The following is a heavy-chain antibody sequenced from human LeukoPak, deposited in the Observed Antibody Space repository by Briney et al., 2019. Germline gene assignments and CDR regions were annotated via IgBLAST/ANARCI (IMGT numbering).Heavy chain of an antibody. J-gene: IGHJ4*02. D-gene: IGHD1-26*01. CDR2: ISGSGGST. Sequence: GGSLRLSCAASGFTFSSYAMSWVRQAPGKGLEWVSAISGSGGSTHYADSVKGRFTISRDSSKNTLYLQMNSLRAEDTAVYYCAKDLVGATTGFDYWGQGTLVTVSS. V-gene: IGHV3-23*01. CDR3: AKDLVGATTGFDY. CDR1: GFTFSSYA.